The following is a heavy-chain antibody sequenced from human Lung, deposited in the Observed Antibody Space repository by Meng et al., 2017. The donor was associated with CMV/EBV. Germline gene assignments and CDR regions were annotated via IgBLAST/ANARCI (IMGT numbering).Heavy chain of an antibody. CDR2: INPNSGGT. V-gene: IGHV1-2*02. CDR3: AGTTYYDFWSGYSNWFDP. Sequence: ASVKVSXKASGYTFTGYYMHWVRQAPGQGLEWMGWINPNSGGTNYAQKFQGRVTMTRDTSISTAYMELSRLRSDDTAVYYWAGTTYYDFWSGYSNWFDPWGQGXLVTVSS. J-gene: IGHJ5*02. D-gene: IGHD3-3*01. CDR1: GYTFTGYY.